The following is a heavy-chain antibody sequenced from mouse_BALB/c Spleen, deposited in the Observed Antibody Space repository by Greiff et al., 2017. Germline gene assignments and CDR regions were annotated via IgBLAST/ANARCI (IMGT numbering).Heavy chain of an antibody. CDR1: GYSFTSDYA. Sequence: EVQLVESGPGLVKPSQSLSLSCTVTGYSFTSDYACNWIRQFPGNQLGWMSYISYSGSTSYNPSLKSRISITRDTSKNQFFLQLNSVTTEDTAIYCCASTTVWLQHFDYWGQGTTLTVSS. J-gene: IGHJ2*01. CDR2: ISYSGST. V-gene: IGHV3-2*02. D-gene: IGHD2-2*01. CDR3: ASTTVWLQHFDY.